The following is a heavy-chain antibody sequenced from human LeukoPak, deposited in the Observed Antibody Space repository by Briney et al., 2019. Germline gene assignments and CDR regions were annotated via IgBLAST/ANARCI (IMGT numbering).Heavy chain of an antibody. CDR2: ISGSGGST. V-gene: IGHV3-23*01. D-gene: IGHD3-10*01. CDR1: GFTFSSYA. CDR3: ARWPLWFGELLGYFDY. Sequence: GGSLRLSCAASGFTFSSYAMSWVRQAPGKGLEWVSAISGSGGSTYYADSVKGRFTISRDNSKNTLYLQMNSLRAEDTAVYYCARWPLWFGELLGYFDYWGQGTLVTVSS. J-gene: IGHJ4*02.